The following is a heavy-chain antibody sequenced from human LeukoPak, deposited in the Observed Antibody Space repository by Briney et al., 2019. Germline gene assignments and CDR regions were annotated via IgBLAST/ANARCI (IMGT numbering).Heavy chain of an antibody. J-gene: IGHJ3*02. CDR1: GFTFSSYE. Sequence: GGSLRLSCAASGFTFSSYEMNWVRQAPGKGLEWVSYISSSSSTIYYSDSVKGRFTISRDNAKNSLYLQMNSLRDEDTAVYYCARGSYDYVWGSYLGAFDIWGQGTMATVSS. CDR3: ARGSYDYVWGSYLGAFDI. V-gene: IGHV3-48*02. D-gene: IGHD3-16*02. CDR2: ISSSSSTI.